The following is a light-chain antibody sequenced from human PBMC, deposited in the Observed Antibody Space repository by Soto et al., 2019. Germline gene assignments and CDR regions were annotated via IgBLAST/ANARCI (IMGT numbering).Light chain of an antibody. CDR1: SSDVGGYDY. CDR3: CPYAGSYTSWV. CDR2: DVI. V-gene: IGLV2-11*01. Sequence: QSALTQPRSVSGSPGQSVTISCTGTSSDVGGYDYVSWYQQHPGKAPKLIIYDVIKRPSGVPDRFSGSKSGNTASLTISGLQAEDEADYYCCPYAGSYTSWVFGGGTQLTVL. J-gene: IGLJ3*02.